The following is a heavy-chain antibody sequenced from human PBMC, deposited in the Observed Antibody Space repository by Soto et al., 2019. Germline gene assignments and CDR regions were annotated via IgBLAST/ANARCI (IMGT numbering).Heavy chain of an antibody. CDR3: ARRAWLDVYYYYMDV. CDR2: TYYSGST. V-gene: IGHV4-39*01. D-gene: IGHD3-22*01. Sequence: SETLSLTCTVSGGSISSSSYYWGWIRQPPGKGLEWIGSTYYSGSTYYNPSLKSRVTISVDTSKNQFSLKLSSVTAADTAVYYCARRAWLDVYYYYMDVWGKGTTVTVSS. CDR1: GGSISSSSYY. J-gene: IGHJ6*03.